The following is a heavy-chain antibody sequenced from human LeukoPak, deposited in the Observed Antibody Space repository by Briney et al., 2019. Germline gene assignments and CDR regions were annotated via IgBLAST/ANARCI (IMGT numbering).Heavy chain of an antibody. CDR1: VFTFSTYS. D-gene: IGHD6-13*01. J-gene: IGHJ3*02. V-gene: IGHV3-21*04. Sequence: GGSLRLSCAASVFTFSTYSMHWVREAPGKGLEWVSSICRLSENTHYADSVKGRFTISRDNARNSLYLQMNSLRAEDTAVYYCARPRIAAFGTHDPYDTWGQGTMLAVSS. CDR3: ARPRIAAFGTHDPYDT. CDR2: ICRLSENT.